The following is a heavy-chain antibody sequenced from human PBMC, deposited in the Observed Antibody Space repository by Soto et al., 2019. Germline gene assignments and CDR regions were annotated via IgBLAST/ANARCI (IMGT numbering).Heavy chain of an antibody. CDR3: ARGHCTSTSCYQSDY. V-gene: IGHV4-4*07. CDR1: GGSISNYY. J-gene: IGHJ4*02. CDR2: IYTSGST. Sequence: SETLSLTCTASGGSISNYYWSWIRQPAGKGLEWIGRIYTSGSTDYSPSLKSRVTMSVDTSKNQFSLRLSSVTAADTAVYYCARGHCTSTSCYQSDYWGQGALLAVSS. D-gene: IGHD2-2*01.